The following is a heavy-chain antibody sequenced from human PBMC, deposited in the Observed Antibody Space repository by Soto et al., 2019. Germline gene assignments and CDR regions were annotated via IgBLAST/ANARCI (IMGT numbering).Heavy chain of an antibody. Sequence: QVQLVESGGGVVQPGRSLRLSCAASGFNFSAYDMHWVRQAPGKGLEWVAVIWFGGSNEFFADSVKGRFTISRDNSKNTLYLQMNSLRAEDTAVYYCAINRDGSSWNFDYWGQGTLVTVSS. CDR3: AINRDGSSWNFDY. CDR1: GFNFSAYD. D-gene: IGHD6-13*01. J-gene: IGHJ4*02. CDR2: IWFGGSNE. V-gene: IGHV3-33*01.